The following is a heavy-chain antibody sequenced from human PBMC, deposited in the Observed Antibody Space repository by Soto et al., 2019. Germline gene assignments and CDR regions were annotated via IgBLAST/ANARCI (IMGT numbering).Heavy chain of an antibody. CDR3: ARHYASXNYYSPVDY. V-gene: IGHV4-39*01. CDR2: IYYSGTT. D-gene: IGHD3-10*01. CDR1: GDSMSSCTSH. Sequence: SETLSLTCSVSGDSMSSCTSHWDWIRQPPGKGLEWIGTIYYSGTTHYNPSLKSRVTISVDTSKSQFFLNLSSVTAADTAVYYCARHYASXNYYSPVDYWGQGALVTVS. J-gene: IGHJ4*02.